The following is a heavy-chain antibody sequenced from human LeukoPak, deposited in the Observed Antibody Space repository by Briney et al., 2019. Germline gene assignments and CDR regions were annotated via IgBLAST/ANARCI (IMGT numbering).Heavy chain of an antibody. D-gene: IGHD1-7*01. CDR2: IWYDGSNK. CDR1: GFTFSSYG. CDR3: ARNPTATGTTGLYPTY. V-gene: IGHV3-33*01. Sequence: GGSLRLSCAASGFTFSSYGMHWVRQAPGKGLEWVAVIWYDGSNKYYADSVKGRFTISSDNSKNTLYLQMDSLRAEDTAVYYCARNPTATGTTGLYPTYWGQGTLVTVSS. J-gene: IGHJ4*02.